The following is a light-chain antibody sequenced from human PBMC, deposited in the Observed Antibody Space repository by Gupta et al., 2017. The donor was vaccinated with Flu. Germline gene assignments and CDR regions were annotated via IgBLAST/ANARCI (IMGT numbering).Light chain of an antibody. CDR2: GAS. V-gene: IGKV3-20*01. CDR1: QSVSSSY. Sequence: EIVLTQSPGTLSLSPGERATLSCRASQSVSSSYLAWYQQKPGQAPRLLIYGASSRDTGIPDRFSGSGCGTDFTLTISVREPEDFAVYYCQQYWSSPPWTFGQGTKVEIK. CDR3: QQYWSSPPWT. J-gene: IGKJ1*01.